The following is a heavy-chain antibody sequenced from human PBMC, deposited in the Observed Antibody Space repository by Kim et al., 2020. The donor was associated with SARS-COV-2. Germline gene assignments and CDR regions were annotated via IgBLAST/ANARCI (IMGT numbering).Heavy chain of an antibody. J-gene: IGHJ4*02. D-gene: IGHD3-16*02. CDR3: ATRQFHPYYDYIWGSYRPYYFDY. V-gene: IGHV1-24*01. CDR2: FDPEDGET. Sequence: ASVKVSCKVSGYTLTELSMHWVRQAPGKGLEWMGGFDPEDGETIYAQKFQGRVTMTEDTSTDTAYMELSSLRSEDTAVYYCATRQFHPYYDYIWGSYRPYYFDYWGQGTLVTVSS. CDR1: GYTLTELS.